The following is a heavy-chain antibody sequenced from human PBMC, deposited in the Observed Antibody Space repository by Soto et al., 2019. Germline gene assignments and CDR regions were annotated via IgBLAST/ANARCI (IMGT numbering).Heavy chain of an antibody. Sequence: GESLKISCAASGFTFSSYAMSWVRQAPGKGLEWVSAISGSGGSTYYADSVKGRFTISRDNSKNTLYLQMNSLRAEDTAVYYCAKYTVTKGRYYFDYWGQGTLVTVSS. CDR2: ISGSGGST. CDR1: GFTFSSYA. D-gene: IGHD4-17*01. V-gene: IGHV3-23*01. CDR3: AKYTVTKGRYYFDY. J-gene: IGHJ4*02.